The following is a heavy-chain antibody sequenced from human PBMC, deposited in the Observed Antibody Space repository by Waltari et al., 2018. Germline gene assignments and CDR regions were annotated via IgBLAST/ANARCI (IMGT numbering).Heavy chain of an antibody. V-gene: IGHV4-4*07. CDR1: GGSISSYY. CDR2: IYTSGST. J-gene: IGHJ6*03. Sequence: QVQLQESGPGLVKPSETLSLTCTVSGGSISSYYWSWIRQPAGMGLEWIGRIYTSGSTNYNPSLKRRVTMSVDTSKNQFSLKLSSVTAADTAVYYCAGSSDLYYYYYMDVWGKGTTVTISS. CDR3: AGSSDLYYYYYMDV. D-gene: IGHD6-6*01.